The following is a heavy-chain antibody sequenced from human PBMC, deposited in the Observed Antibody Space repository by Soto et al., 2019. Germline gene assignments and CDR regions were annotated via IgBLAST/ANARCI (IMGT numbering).Heavy chain of an antibody. Sequence: ASVKVSCKVSGDTLTELSMHWVRQAPGKGLEWMGGFDPEDGETIYAQKFQGRVTMTEDTSTDTAYMELSSLRSEDTAVYYCATGLLSSGYYLYYFDYWGQGTLVTVSS. CDR1: GDTLTELS. J-gene: IGHJ4*02. CDR3: ATGLLSSGYYLYYFDY. V-gene: IGHV1-24*01. CDR2: FDPEDGET. D-gene: IGHD3-22*01.